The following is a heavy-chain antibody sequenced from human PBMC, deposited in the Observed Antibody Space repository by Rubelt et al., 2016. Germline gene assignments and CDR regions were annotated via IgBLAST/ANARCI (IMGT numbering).Heavy chain of an antibody. D-gene: IGHD6-13*01. CDR2: ISYDGSNK. J-gene: IGHJ6*02. V-gene: IGHV3-30*04. Sequence: VQLVESGGGVVQPGRSLRLSCAASGFTFSSYAMHWVRQAPGKGLEWVAVISYDGSNKYYADSVKGRFTISRDNSRNTLYLQMNSLRAEDTAVYYCARDLGTVAAAAPWLYGMDVWGQGTTVTVSS. CDR3: ARDLGTVAAAAPWLYGMDV. CDR1: GFTFSSYA.